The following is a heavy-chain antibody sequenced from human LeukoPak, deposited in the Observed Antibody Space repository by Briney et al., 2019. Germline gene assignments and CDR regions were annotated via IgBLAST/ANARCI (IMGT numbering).Heavy chain of an antibody. V-gene: IGHV4-39*01. J-gene: IGHJ3*02. CDR3: ARRRGRSRVVVAATYAFDI. D-gene: IGHD2-15*01. CDR2: IYYSGST. CDR1: GGSISSSSYY. Sequence: SETLSLTCTVSGGSISSSSYYWGWIRQPPGKGLEWIGSIYYSGSTYYNPSLKSRVTISVDTSKNQFSLKLSSVTAADTAVYYCARRRGRSRVVVAATYAFDIWGQGTMVTVSS.